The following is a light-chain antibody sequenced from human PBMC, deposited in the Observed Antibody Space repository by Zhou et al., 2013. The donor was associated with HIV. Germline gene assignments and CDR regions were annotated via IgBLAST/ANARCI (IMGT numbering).Light chain of an antibody. CDR3: QQYGSSPPNT. V-gene: IGKV3-20*01. CDR2: GAF. J-gene: IGKJ2*01. CDR1: QSVSNY. Sequence: EIVLIQSPATLSLSPGERATLSCRASQSVSNYIAWYQQKPGQAPRLLIHGAFSRATGIPDRFSGSGSGTDFTLTISRLEPEDLAVYYCQQYGSSPPNTFGQGTRLEIK.